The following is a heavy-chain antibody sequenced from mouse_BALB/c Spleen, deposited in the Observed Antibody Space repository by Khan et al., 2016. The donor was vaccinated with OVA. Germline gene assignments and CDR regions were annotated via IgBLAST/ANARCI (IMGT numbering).Heavy chain of an antibody. CDR3: ARYGAYYRNDGWFAY. V-gene: IGHV1-4*01. J-gene: IGHJ3*01. Sequence: VQLQESGAELARPGASVKMSCKASGYTFTSYTIHWIKQRPGQGLEWIGCINPSSGYTNYNQKFKDKATLTADKSSTTAYMQLSSLTSDDSAVDYGARYGAYYRNDGWFAYWGQGTLVTVSA. CDR1: GYTFTSYT. CDR2: INPSSGYT. D-gene: IGHD2-14*01.